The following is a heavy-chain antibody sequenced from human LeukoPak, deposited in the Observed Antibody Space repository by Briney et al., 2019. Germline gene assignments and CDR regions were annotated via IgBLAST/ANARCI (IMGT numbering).Heavy chain of an antibody. CDR2: INQYGSER. CDR1: GFTFSDDW. Sequence: GGSLRLSCAASGFTFSDDWLSWGCQAPRKGLEWVANINQYGSERNYLYSVKSRFTISTDNTKNSLYLKMISLRAEDTAVYYSAREERWGQGTLVTVSS. J-gene: IGHJ4*02. CDR3: AREER. V-gene: IGHV3-7*01.